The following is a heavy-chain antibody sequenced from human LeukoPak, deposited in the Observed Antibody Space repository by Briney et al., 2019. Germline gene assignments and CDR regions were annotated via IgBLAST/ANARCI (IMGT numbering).Heavy chain of an antibody. CDR1: AFTFNNYA. J-gene: IGHJ4*02. V-gene: IGHV3-23*01. CDR3: AKGVAVAGYLFDY. CDR2: ISGSGGST. Sequence: PGGSLGLSCAASAFTFNNYAMSWVRQAPGKGLEWVSAISGSGGSTNYADSVKGRFTISRDNSKNTLYLQMNSLRAEDMAVYYCAKGVAVAGYLFDYWGQGTLVTVSS. D-gene: IGHD6-19*01.